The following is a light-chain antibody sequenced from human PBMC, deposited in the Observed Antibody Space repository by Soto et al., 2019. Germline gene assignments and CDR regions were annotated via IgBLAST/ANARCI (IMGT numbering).Light chain of an antibody. CDR2: GVS. V-gene: IGKV3-20*01. J-gene: IGKJ1*01. CDR3: QQYGSSGT. Sequence: EIVLTQSPGTLSLSPGERATLSCRAGQSVSSSSLAWYQQKPGQAPRLLMYGVSYRATGIPDRFSGGGSGTDFTLTISRLEPEDFAVYYCQQYGSSGTFGQGTKVDI. CDR1: QSVSSSS.